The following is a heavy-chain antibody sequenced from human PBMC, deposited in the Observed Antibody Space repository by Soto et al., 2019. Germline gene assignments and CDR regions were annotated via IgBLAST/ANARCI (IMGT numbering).Heavy chain of an antibody. Sequence: GGSLRLSCAASGFTFSGSAMHWVRQASGKGLEWVGRIRSKANSYATAYAASVKGRFTISRDDSKNTAYLQMNSLKTEDTAVYYCTRPTREYCSSTSCLHYMDVWGKGTTVTVFS. V-gene: IGHV3-73*01. CDR1: GFTFSGSA. CDR2: IRSKANSYAT. D-gene: IGHD2-2*01. CDR3: TRPTREYCSSTSCLHYMDV. J-gene: IGHJ6*03.